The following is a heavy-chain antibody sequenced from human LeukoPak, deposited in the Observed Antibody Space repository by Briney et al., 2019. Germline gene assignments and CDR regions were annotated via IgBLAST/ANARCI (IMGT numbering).Heavy chain of an antibody. CDR3: ARDNGGRAMAYYYYYYMDV. V-gene: IGHV1-8*02. Sequence: ASVKVSCKASGYTFTSYGISWVRQATGQGLEWMGWMNPNSGNTGYAQKFQGRVTMTRNTSISTAYMELSSLRSEDTAVYYCARDNGGRAMAYYYYYYMDVWGKGTTVTISS. D-gene: IGHD2-15*01. CDR2: MNPNSGNT. J-gene: IGHJ6*03. CDR1: GYTFTSYG.